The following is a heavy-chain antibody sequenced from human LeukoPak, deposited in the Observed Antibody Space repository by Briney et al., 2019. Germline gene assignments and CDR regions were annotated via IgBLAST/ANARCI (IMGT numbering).Heavy chain of an antibody. CDR3: ARPNLGSFYYMDV. J-gene: IGHJ6*03. Sequence: PSETLSLTCAVYGGPFSGYYWSWIRQPPGKGLEWVGEINHSGSTNYNPSLKSRVTMSVDTSKNQFSMKLSSVTAADTAVYFCARPNLGSFYYMDVWGKGTTVTVSS. V-gene: IGHV4-34*01. CDR2: INHSGST. CDR1: GGPFSGYY.